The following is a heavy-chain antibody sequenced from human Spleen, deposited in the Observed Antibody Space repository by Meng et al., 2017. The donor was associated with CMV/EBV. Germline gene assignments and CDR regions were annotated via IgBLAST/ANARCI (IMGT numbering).Heavy chain of an antibody. J-gene: IGHJ5*01. Sequence: GSLRLSCTVSGSSISSGHYWGWIRQPPGKGLEWIGHIYHSGSTSYPSLKSRATLSGDTSRNQFSLHLSSVTAADTAVYYCASLDFWGGRLDSWGQGTLVTVSS. V-gene: IGHV4-38-2*02. CDR3: ASLDFWGGRLDS. D-gene: IGHD3-3*01. CDR1: GSSISSGHY. CDR2: IYHSGST.